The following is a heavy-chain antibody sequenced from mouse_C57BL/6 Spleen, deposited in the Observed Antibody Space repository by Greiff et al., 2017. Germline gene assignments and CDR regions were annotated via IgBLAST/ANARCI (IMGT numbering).Heavy chain of an antibody. CDR1: GFNIKDDY. V-gene: IGHV14-4*01. CDR2: IDPENGDT. J-gene: IGHJ2*01. Sequence: EVQLQESGAELVRPGASVKLSCTASGFNIKDDYLHWVKQRPEQGLEWIGWIDPENGDTEYASKFQGKATITADTSSNTAYLQLSSLTSEDTAGYYCTTPLDYWGQGTTLTVSS. CDR3: TTPLDY.